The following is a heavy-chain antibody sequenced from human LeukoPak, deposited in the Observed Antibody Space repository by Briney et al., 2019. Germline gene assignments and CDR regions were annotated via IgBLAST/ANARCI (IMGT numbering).Heavy chain of an antibody. J-gene: IGHJ4*02. Sequence: ASVKVSCKASGYTFTSYGISWMRQAPGQGLEWMGWIGAYNGNTNYAQKLQGRVTMTTDTSTSTAYMELRSLRSDGTAVYYCAVGGGYCSSTSCPRGYYFDYWGQGTLVTVSS. CDR2: IGAYNGNT. CDR3: AVGGGYCSSTSCPRGYYFDY. V-gene: IGHV1-18*01. D-gene: IGHD2-2*01. CDR1: GYTFTSYG.